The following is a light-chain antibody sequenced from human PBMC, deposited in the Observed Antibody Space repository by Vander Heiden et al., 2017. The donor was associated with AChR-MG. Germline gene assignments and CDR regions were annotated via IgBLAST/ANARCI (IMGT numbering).Light chain of an antibody. J-gene: IGLJ2*01. CDR1: SSDIGYHNY. CDR2: DVS. CDR3: SSYTSSYTVL. V-gene: IGLV2-14*01. Sequence: QSALTQPASVSGSPGQSITISCTGTSSDIGYHNYVSWYQQHPGKAPNLMIYDVSNRPSGVSNRFSGSKSGSTASLTISGLQAEDEADYYCSSYTSSYTVLFGGGTKLTVL.